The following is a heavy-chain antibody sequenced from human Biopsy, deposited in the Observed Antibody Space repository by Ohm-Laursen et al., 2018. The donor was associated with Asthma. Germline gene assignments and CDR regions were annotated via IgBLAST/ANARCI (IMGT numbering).Heavy chain of an antibody. J-gene: IGHJ4*02. V-gene: IGHV3-23*01. Sequence: SLRLSCSASGFTFSSSAMSWVRQAPGKGLERVSAITGSGGTTYYADSVRGRFTISRDNSKSTLFLQMDSLSAEDTAVYYCAKDFRGIAVAGDRGFDYWGQRTLVTVSS. CDR3: AKDFRGIAVAGDRGFDY. D-gene: IGHD6-19*01. CDR2: ITGSGGTT. CDR1: GFTFSSSA.